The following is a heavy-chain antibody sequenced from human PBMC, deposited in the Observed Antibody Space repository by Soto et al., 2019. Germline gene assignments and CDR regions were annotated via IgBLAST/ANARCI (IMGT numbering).Heavy chain of an antibody. CDR1: GGSISSSSYY. V-gene: IGHV4-39*01. CDR3: ARLQAEYCSGGSCYSSGYYYGMDV. J-gene: IGHJ6*02. D-gene: IGHD2-15*01. Sequence: PSETLSLTCTVSGGSISSSSYYWGWIRQAPGKGLEWIGSIYYSGSTYYNPSLKSRVTISVDTSKNQFSLKLSSVTAADTAVYYCARLQAEYCSGGSCYSSGYYYGMDVWGQGTTVTVSS. CDR2: IYYSGST.